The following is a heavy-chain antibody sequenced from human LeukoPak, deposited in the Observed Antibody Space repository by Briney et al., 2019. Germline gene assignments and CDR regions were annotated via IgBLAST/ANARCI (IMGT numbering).Heavy chain of an antibody. V-gene: IGHV3-15*01. D-gene: IGHD1-26*01. CDR1: GFTFSNAW. CDR3: TTYTVGATTSHFDY. Sequence: PGGSLRLSCAASGFTFSNAWMSWARQAPGTGLEWVGRIKSKTDGGTTDYAAPVKGRFTISRDDSKNTMYLQMHSVKTEDTAVYYCTTYTVGATTSHFDYWGRGTLVTVSS. CDR2: IKSKTDGGTT. J-gene: IGHJ4*02.